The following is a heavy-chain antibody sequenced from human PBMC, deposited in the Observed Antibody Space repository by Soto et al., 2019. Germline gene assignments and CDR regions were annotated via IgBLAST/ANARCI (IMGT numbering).Heavy chain of an antibody. Sequence: QVQLVESGGGVVQPGRSLRLSCAASGFTFSSYGMHWVRQAPGKGLEWVAVISYDGSNKYYADSVKGRFTISRDTSKNTLYLQMNSLRAEDTAVYYCAKGSTAMTYFAYWGQGTLVTVSS. D-gene: IGHD5-18*01. CDR1: GFTFSSYG. J-gene: IGHJ4*02. CDR3: AKGSTAMTYFAY. CDR2: ISYDGSNK. V-gene: IGHV3-30*18.